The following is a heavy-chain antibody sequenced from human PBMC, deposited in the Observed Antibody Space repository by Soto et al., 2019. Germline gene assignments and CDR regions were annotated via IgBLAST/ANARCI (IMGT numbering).Heavy chain of an antibody. D-gene: IGHD6-13*01. J-gene: IGHJ4*02. Sequence: QVQLVESGGGVVQPGRSLRLSCAASGFTFSSYGMHWVRQAPGKGLEWVAVISYDGSNKYYADSVKGRFTISRDNSKNTLYLQMNSLRTEDTAVYHCANWGHGSSWYHFDYWGQGTLVTVSS. CDR3: ANWGHGSSWYHFDY. V-gene: IGHV3-30*18. CDR1: GFTFSSYG. CDR2: ISYDGSNK.